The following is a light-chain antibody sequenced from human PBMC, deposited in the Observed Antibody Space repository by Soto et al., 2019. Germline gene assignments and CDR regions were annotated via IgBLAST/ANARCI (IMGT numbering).Light chain of an antibody. J-gene: IGKJ5*01. CDR2: DAS. V-gene: IGKV1-33*01. Sequence: DIQMTLAPSSLYAPEGDRVTITCQASQNINNYLNWYQQKPGRAPKLLIYDASNLEAGVPSRFRGSGSGTDFTFTISRLQPEDIATYYCQQYENLRTFGQGTRLEIK. CDR3: QQYENLRT. CDR1: QNINNY.